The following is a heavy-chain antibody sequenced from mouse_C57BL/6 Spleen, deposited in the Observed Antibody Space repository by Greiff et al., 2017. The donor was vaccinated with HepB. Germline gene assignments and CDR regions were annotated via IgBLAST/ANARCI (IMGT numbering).Heavy chain of an antibody. J-gene: IGHJ2*01. V-gene: IGHV1-18*01. Sequence: VHVKQSGPELVKPGASVKIPCKASGYTFTDYNMDWVKQSHGKSLEWIGDINPNNGGTIYNQKFKGKATLTVDKSSSTAYMELRSLTAEDTAVYYCARGGDYDRTYFDYWGQGTTLTVSS. D-gene: IGHD2-4*01. CDR3: ARGGDYDRTYFDY. CDR2: INPNNGGT. CDR1: GYTFTDYN.